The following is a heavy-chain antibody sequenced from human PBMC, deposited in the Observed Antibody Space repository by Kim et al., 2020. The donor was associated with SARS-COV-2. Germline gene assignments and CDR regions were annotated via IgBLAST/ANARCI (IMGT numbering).Heavy chain of an antibody. CDR3: AAAVYYGMDV. V-gene: IGHV1-46*01. J-gene: IGHJ6*02. CDR2: ST. Sequence: STSYEQNYQGRVTMTRDTSTSTVYMERSSLRSGDTAVYYCAAAVYYGMDVWGQGTTVTVSS.